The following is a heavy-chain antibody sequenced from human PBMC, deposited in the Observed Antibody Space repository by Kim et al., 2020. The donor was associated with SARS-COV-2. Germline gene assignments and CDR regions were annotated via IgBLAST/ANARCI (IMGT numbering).Heavy chain of an antibody. CDR3: ARAGSYYDY. J-gene: IGHJ4*02. D-gene: IGHD3-10*01. CDR1: GFTFSDHY. V-gene: IGHV3-72*01. CDR2: TRNKANSYTT. Sequence: GGSLRLSCAASGFTFSDHYMDWVRQAPGKGLEWVGRTRNKANSYTTVYAASVKGRFTISRDDSKNSLYLQMNSLKTEDTAVYYCARAGSYYDYWGQGTLVTVSS.